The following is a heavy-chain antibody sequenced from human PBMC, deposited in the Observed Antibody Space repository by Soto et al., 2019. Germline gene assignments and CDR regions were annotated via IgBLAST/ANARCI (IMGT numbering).Heavy chain of an antibody. Sequence: PGGSLRLSCAASGFTFSSYAMHWVRQAPGKGLEWVAVISYDGSNKYYADSVKGRFTISRDNSKNTLYLQMNSLRAEDTAVYYCARDVEGFGELYCDYWGQGTLVTVSS. CDR3: ARDVEGFGELYCDY. D-gene: IGHD3-10*01. CDR1: GFTFSSYA. CDR2: ISYDGSNK. J-gene: IGHJ4*02. V-gene: IGHV3-30-3*01.